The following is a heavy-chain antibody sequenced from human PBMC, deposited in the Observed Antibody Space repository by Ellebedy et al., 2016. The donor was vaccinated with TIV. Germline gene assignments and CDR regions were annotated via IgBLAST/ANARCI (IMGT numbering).Heavy chain of an antibody. CDR3: ARDRGGYGDYSLGMDV. J-gene: IGHJ6*02. D-gene: IGHD4-17*01. CDR2: ISFDGGDI. V-gene: IGHV3-30*01. Sequence: PGGSLRLSCAASGFTFSGYAVHWVRQAPGKGLEWVAVISFDGGDIYYADSVKGRFTISRDNSKNTLYLQMNNLRAEDTAVYYCARDRGGYGDYSLGMDVWGQGTTVTVSS. CDR1: GFTFSGYA.